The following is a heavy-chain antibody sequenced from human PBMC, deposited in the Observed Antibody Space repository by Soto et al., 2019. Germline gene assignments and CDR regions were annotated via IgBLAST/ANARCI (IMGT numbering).Heavy chain of an antibody. CDR2: IYYSGST. CDR1: GDSISSGGYY. Sequence: SETLSLTCTVSGDSISSGGYYWSWIRQHPGKGLEWIGYIYYSGSTYYNPSLKSRVIISVDTSKNQFSLKLSSVTAADTAVYYFSLVFTVAAILFVFWGQGTLVTGFS. D-gene: IGHD2-15*01. J-gene: IGHJ4*02. CDR3: SLVFTVAAILFVF. V-gene: IGHV4-31*03.